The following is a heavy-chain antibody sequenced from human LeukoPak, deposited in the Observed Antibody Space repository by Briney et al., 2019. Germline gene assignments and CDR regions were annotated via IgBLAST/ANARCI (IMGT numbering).Heavy chain of an antibody. D-gene: IGHD4-11*01. Sequence: GGSLRLSCAASGFTFSSYAMRWVRQARGKGLEWVSAISGSGDSTYYADSVKGRFTISRDNSKNTLYLQMNSLRAEDTAVYYCADSNYWYPVDYWGQGTLVTVSS. CDR3: ADSNYWYPVDY. V-gene: IGHV3-23*01. CDR2: ISGSGDST. J-gene: IGHJ4*02. CDR1: GFTFSSYA.